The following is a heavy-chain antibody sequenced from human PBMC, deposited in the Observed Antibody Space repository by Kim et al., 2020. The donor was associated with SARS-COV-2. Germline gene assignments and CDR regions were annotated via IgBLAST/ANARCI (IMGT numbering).Heavy chain of an antibody. CDR1: GFTFSSYS. CDR3: ARDSGGLFDY. V-gene: IGHV3-48*01. J-gene: IGHJ4*02. CDR2: ISSSSSTI. Sequence: LSLTCAASGFTFSSYSMNWVRQAPGKGLEWVSYISSSSSTIYYADSVKGRFTISRDNAKNSLYLQMNSLRAEDTAVYYCARDSGGLFDYWGQGTLVTVSS. D-gene: IGHD1-26*01.